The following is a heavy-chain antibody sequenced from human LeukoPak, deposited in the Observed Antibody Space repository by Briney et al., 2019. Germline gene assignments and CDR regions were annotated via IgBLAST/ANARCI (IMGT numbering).Heavy chain of an antibody. V-gene: IGHV3-23*01. CDR2: ISGSGGST. CDR1: GFTFSSYA. D-gene: IGHD3-22*01. Sequence: PGGSLRLSCAASGFTFSSYAMSWVRQAPGKGLEWVSAISGSGGSTFYGDSVKGRFTISRDNSKNTLYLQMNSLRAEDTAVYYCAKDLMGDDSSGYYYVGRGFDYWGQGTLVTVSS. CDR3: AKDLMGDDSSGYYYVGRGFDY. J-gene: IGHJ4*02.